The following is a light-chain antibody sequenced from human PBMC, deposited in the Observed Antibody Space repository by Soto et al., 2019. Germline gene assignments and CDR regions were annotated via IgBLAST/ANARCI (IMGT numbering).Light chain of an antibody. CDR1: QSISSW. J-gene: IGKJ1*01. V-gene: IGKV1-5*01. CDR3: QQYNSYSRT. CDR2: DAS. Sequence: DIQMTLSPSTLSASVGDRVTITCRASQSISSWLAWYQQKPGKAPKLLIYDASSLESGVPSRFSGSGSGTEFTLTISSLQPDDFATYYCQQYNSYSRTFGQGTKV.